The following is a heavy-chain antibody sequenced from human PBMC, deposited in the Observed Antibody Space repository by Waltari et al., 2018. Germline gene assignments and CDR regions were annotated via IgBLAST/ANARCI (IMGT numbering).Heavy chain of an antibody. CDR2: INGYGDKT. Sequence: EVQVLESGGGLVQPGGSLRLTCTASGFIFNHYAINWGRQAPGKGLEGVSGINGYGDKTYYADSVRGRFTLSRDNSRNTLSLQMNSLRAEDTAVYYCAKAHFYDNSGYMENWGQGTLVTVSS. CDR3: AKAHFYDNSGYMEN. D-gene: IGHD3-22*01. V-gene: IGHV3-23*01. CDR1: GFIFNHYA. J-gene: IGHJ4*02.